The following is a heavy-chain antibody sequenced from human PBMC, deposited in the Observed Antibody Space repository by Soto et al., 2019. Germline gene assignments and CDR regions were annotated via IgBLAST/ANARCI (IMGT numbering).Heavy chain of an antibody. D-gene: IGHD3-10*01. CDR3: AKDITGTGLLGTYYFDY. CDR2: ISWNSGSI. V-gene: IGHV3-9*01. CDR1: WFTCDDYA. Sequence: GRSLRLSWAAAWFTCDDYASHWVRQAPGKGLEWVSGISWNSGSIGYADSVKGRFTISRDNAKNSLYLQMNSLRAEDTALYYCAKDITGTGLLGTYYFDYWGQGTLVTVSS. J-gene: IGHJ4*02.